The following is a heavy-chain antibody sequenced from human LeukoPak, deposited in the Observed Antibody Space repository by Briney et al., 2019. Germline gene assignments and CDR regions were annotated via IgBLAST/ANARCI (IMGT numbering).Heavy chain of an antibody. Sequence: PGGSLRLSCAASGFTFSSSSMNWVRQPPGKGLEWVSYITSGSTTIHYADSVKGRFTISRDNAKNSLYLQMNSLRAEDTAVYYCARDRTTVTYSDFDYWGQGTLVTVSS. CDR1: GFTFSSSS. J-gene: IGHJ4*02. CDR2: ITSGSTTI. CDR3: ARDRTTVTYSDFDY. V-gene: IGHV3-48*01. D-gene: IGHD4-17*01.